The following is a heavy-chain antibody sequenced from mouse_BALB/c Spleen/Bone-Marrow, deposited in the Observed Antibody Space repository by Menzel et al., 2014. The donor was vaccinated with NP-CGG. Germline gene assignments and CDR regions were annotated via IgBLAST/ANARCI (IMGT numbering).Heavy chain of an antibody. CDR2: IHPNSGNT. V-gene: IGHV1S130*01. CDR3: ARGGANVVY. J-gene: IGHJ2*01. Sequence: QVQLQQSGSVLVRPGASVRLSCKASGYTFTNSWIHWAKQRPGQGLEWIGEIHPNSGNTNYNEKFKGKATLTVDESSSTAYMELSSLTTEDPAVYYCARGGANVVYWGQGTTLTVST. CDR1: GYTFTNSW.